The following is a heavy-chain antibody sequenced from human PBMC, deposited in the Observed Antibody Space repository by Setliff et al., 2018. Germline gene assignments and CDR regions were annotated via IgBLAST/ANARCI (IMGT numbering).Heavy chain of an antibody. J-gene: IGHJ4*02. CDR2: IYSGDRNT. Sequence: PGGSLRLSCAASGFTFSTYAMSWVRQAPEKGLEWASTIYSGDRNTFYTDSVKGRFTIFRDGSKNTLYLQMTSLRAEDTAVYYCAKPQVELRWGFESWGQGTLVTVSS. CDR1: GFTFSTYA. V-gene: IGHV3-23*03. D-gene: IGHD1-7*01. CDR3: AKPQVELRWGFES.